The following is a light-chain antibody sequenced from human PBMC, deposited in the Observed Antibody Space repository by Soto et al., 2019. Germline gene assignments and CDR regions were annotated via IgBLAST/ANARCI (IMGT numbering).Light chain of an antibody. V-gene: IGKV3-20*01. CDR3: QQYGRSPFT. Sequence: EIVLTQSPDTLSLSPGERVTLSCRASQKMTNNVFAWYQQKPGLAPRLLIHGASTRAIGVPDRFTGGGSGTAFVITISRVEPEDFSVYYCQQYGRSPFTFGQGTKLQIK. J-gene: IGKJ2*01. CDR2: GAS. CDR1: QKMTNNV.